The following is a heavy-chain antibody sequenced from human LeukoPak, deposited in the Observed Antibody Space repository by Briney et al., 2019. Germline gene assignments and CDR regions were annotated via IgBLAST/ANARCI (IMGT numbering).Heavy chain of an antibody. Sequence: PGGSLRLSCAASGFTFSDYYMSWIRQAPGKGLEWVSYISSSGSTIYYADSVKGRFTISRDNAKNSLYLQMNSLRAEDTAVYYCAREYYYGSGSYSPGYWGQGTLVTVSS. CDR1: GFTFSDYY. CDR3: AREYYYGSGSYSPGY. J-gene: IGHJ4*02. V-gene: IGHV3-11*01. D-gene: IGHD3-10*01. CDR2: ISSSGSTI.